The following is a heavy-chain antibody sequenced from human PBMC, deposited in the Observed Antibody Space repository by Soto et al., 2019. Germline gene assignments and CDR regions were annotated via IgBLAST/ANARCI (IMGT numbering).Heavy chain of an antibody. V-gene: IGHV3-23*01. CDR2: IRGSGENT. CDR3: AKERFEGGSNGMDV. CDR1: GFTFSTYA. Sequence: EVQLLESGGGLVQPGGSLRLSCAASGFTFSTYAMSWVRQAPGKGLEWVSTIRGSGENTYYADSVKGRFTISRDNSKNTVYLQMNSLRAEDTALYYCAKERFEGGSNGMDVWGQGTTVTVSS. D-gene: IGHD3-9*01. J-gene: IGHJ6*02.